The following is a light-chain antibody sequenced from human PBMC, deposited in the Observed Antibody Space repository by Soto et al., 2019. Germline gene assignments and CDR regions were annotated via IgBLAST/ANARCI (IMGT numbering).Light chain of an antibody. J-gene: IGKJ2*01. CDR1: QSLLHRNGYNY. Sequence: EIVMTQSPLSLPVTPGEPASISCRSSQSLLHRNGYNYLDWYLQKPGQSPQLLIYLGSHRASGVPDRLSGSGSGTDCTLRISRVEAEDVGVYYCMQGLQPMYTFGQGTKLEIK. CDR2: LGS. V-gene: IGKV2-28*01. CDR3: MQGLQPMYT.